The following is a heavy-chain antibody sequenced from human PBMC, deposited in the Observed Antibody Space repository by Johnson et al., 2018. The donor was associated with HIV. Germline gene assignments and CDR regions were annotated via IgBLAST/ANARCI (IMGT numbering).Heavy chain of an antibody. Sequence: QVLLVESGGGVVQPGRSLRLSCAASGFTFSSYAIHWVRQAPGKGLEWVAAISYDGSNKYYADSVTGRFTISRDNSKNTLYLQMNSLRAEDTAVYYCAKSPAKDHGGNSGAFDIWGQGTMVTVSS. CDR2: ISYDGSNK. V-gene: IGHV3-30*18. J-gene: IGHJ3*02. D-gene: IGHD4-23*01. CDR1: GFTFSSYA. CDR3: AKSPAKDHGGNSGAFDI.